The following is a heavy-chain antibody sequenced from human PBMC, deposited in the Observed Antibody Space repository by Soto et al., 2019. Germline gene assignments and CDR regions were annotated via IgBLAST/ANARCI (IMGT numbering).Heavy chain of an antibody. D-gene: IGHD1-1*01. Sequence: SETLSLTCTVSGGSMSTYYWSWIRQPAGKGLQWIGRMFSSGSTNYDPSLKSRVSMSLDTSKNQFSLYLRSVTAADTAVYYCARGTTDSGKNWFDSWGQGTPVTVSS. V-gene: IGHV4-4*07. CDR2: MFSSGST. J-gene: IGHJ5*01. CDR1: GGSMSTYY. CDR3: ARGTTDSGKNWFDS.